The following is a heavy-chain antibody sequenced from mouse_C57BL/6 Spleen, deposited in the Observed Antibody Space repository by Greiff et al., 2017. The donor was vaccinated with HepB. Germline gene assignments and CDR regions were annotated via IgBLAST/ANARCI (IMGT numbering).Heavy chain of an antibody. CDR3: VYYGSSPAWFAY. Sequence: EVQGVESGAELVKPGASVKLSCTASGFNIKDYYMHWVKQRTEQGLEWIGRIDPEDGETKYAPKFQGKATITADTSSNTAYLQLSSLTSEDTAVYYCVYYGSSPAWFAYWGQGTLVTVSA. CDR1: GFNIKDYY. V-gene: IGHV14-2*01. D-gene: IGHD1-1*01. CDR2: IDPEDGET. J-gene: IGHJ3*01.